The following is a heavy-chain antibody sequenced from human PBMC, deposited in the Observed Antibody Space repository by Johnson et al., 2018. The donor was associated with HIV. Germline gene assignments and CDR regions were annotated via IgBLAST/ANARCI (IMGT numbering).Heavy chain of an antibody. CDR2: ISGSGGTI. CDR3: AKCRGLGARGAFDI. D-gene: IGHD5-12*01. Sequence: EVQLVESGGGVVQPGGSLRLSCAASGFTVSSNYMSWVRQAPGKGLEWVSYISGSGGTIYYADSVKGRFTISRDNSKNTLYLQMSSLRAEDTAVYYCAKCRGLGARGAFDIWGQGTMVTVSS. V-gene: IGHV3-48*01. CDR1: GFTVSSNY. J-gene: IGHJ3*02.